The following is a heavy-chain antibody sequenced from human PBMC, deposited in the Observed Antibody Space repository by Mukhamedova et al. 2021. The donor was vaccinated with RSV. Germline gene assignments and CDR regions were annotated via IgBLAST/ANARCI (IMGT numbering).Heavy chain of an antibody. V-gene: IGHV4-30-2*04. CDR3: ARAILDRAYDAFDV. J-gene: IGHJ3*01. Sequence: GDMYHSGSTYYNPSLKSRVSISFDPSKNQFSLNLSSVTAADTAAYYCARAILDRAYDAFDVWGQGTMVTVSS. D-gene: IGHD2/OR15-2a*01. CDR2: MYHSGST.